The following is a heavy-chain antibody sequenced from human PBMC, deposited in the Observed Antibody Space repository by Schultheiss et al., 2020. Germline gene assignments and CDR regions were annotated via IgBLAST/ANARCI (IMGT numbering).Heavy chain of an antibody. J-gene: IGHJ4*02. Sequence: GGSLRLSCAASGFTFDDYGMSWVRQAPGKGLEWVANIKQDGSEKYYADSVKGRFTISRDNSKKTLYLQMNSLRAEDTAVYYCATDGSIVGATELYFDYWGKGTLVTVSS. V-gene: IGHV3-7*04. CDR3: ATDGSIVGATELYFDY. D-gene: IGHD1-26*01. CDR2: IKQDGSEK. CDR1: GFTFDDYG.